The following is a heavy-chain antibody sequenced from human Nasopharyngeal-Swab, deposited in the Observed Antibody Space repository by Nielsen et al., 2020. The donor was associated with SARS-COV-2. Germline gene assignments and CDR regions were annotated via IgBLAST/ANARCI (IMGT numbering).Heavy chain of an antibody. J-gene: IGHJ6*02. Sequence: VGEAPGKGLEWVSSIGRYGTDIFHADSVKGRFSVFRDAANKSIYLQMRSLRAEDTAVYYCARGTVFGVANGMDVWGQGTTVTVSS. CDR3: ARGTVFGVANGMDV. D-gene: IGHD3-3*01. CDR2: IGRYGTDI. V-gene: IGHV3-21*01.